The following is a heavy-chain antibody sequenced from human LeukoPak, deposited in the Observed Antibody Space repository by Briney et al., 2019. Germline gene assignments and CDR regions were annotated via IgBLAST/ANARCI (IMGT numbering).Heavy chain of an antibody. Sequence: GGSLRLSCAASGFTFSSYGMHWVRQAPGKGLEWVAVIWYDGSNKYYADSVKGRFTISRDNSKNTLYLQMNSLRAEDTSVYYCAKGDSSGYYTYFQHWGQGTLVTVSS. V-gene: IGHV3-33*06. D-gene: IGHD3-22*01. CDR1: GFTFSSYG. CDR2: IWYDGSNK. J-gene: IGHJ1*01. CDR3: AKGDSSGYYTYFQH.